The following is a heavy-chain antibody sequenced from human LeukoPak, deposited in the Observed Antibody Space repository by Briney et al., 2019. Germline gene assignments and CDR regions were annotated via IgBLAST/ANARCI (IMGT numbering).Heavy chain of an antibody. D-gene: IGHD1-26*01. CDR2: ISGSGGGT. CDR1: GFTFSSYA. V-gene: IGHV3-23*01. Sequence: GGSLRLSCAASGFTFSSYAMHWVRQAPGKGLEWVSTISGSGGGTYYADSVKGRFTISRDNSKNTLYLQMNSLRAEDTAVYYCAKDRESYMGDNWFDPWGQGTLVTVAS. J-gene: IGHJ5*02. CDR3: AKDRESYMGDNWFDP.